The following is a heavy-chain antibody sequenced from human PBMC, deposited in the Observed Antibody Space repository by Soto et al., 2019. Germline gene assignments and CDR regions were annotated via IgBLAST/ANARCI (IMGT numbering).Heavy chain of an antibody. D-gene: IGHD6-13*01. CDR3: ASRSSWYADAFDI. CDR2: IIPIFGTA. Sequence: SVKVSCKASGGTFSSYAISWVRQAPGQGLEWMGGIIPIFGTANYAQKFQGRVTITADESTSTAYMELSSLRSEDTAVYYCASRSSWYADAFDIWGQGTMVTVSS. J-gene: IGHJ3*02. CDR1: GGTFSSYA. V-gene: IGHV1-69*13.